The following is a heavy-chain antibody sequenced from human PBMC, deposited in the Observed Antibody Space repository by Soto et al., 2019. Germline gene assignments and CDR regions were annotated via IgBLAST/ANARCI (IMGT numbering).Heavy chain of an antibody. D-gene: IGHD3-3*01. J-gene: IGHJ4*02. CDR3: ASGIRGYDFWSGYFFDY. CDR1: GGTFSSYA. V-gene: IGHV1-69*12. Sequence: QVQLVQSGAEVKKPGSSVKVSCKASGGTFSSYAISWVRQAPGQGLEWMGGIIPIFGTANYAQKFQGRVTITADDSTSTAYMELSSLRSEDTAVYYCASGIRGYDFWSGYFFDYWGQGTLVTVSS. CDR2: IIPIFGTA.